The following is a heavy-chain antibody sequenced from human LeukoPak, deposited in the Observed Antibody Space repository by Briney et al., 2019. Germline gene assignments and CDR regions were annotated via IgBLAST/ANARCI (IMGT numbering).Heavy chain of an antibody. CDR2: IYYSGST. CDR3: ARALQPGVYAFDI. D-gene: IGHD6-13*01. CDR1: GVSISSYY. V-gene: IGHV4-59*01. J-gene: IGHJ3*02. Sequence: SETLSLTCTVSGVSISSYYWTWIRQPPGEGLEWIGYIYYSGSTNYNPSLKSRVTISVDTSKNQFSLKLSSVTAADTAVYHCARALQPGVYAFDIWGQGTMVTVSS.